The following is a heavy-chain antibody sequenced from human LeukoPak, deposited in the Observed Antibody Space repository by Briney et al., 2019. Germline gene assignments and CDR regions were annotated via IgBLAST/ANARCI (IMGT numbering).Heavy chain of an antibody. D-gene: IGHD3/OR15-3a*01. V-gene: IGHV3-23*01. CDR1: GITVSMYG. CDR3: AKRGVVIRVILVGFHKEAYYFES. CDR2: LREGGGST. Sequence: GGCVRLSCAVSGITVSMYGMGWVRQAPGEELGWVAGLREGGGSTTYADSVKGRITISRDNPKNTLYLQMNSLRAEDTAVYFCAKRGVVIRVILVGFHKEAYYFESWGQGALVTVSS. J-gene: IGHJ4*02.